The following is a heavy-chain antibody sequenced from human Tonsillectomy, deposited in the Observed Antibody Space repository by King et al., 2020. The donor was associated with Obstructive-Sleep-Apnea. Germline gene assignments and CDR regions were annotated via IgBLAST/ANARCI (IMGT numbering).Heavy chain of an antibody. CDR1: GFTVSSNY. CDR2: IYSGGST. Sequence: VQLVESGGGLVQPGGSLRLSCAASGFTVSSNYMSWVRQAPGKGLEWVSVIYSGGSTYYAESVKCRFTISRHNSKNTLYLQMNSLRAEDTAVYYCARADYGGNQYYFDYWGQGTLVTVSS. J-gene: IGHJ4*02. D-gene: IGHD4-23*01. V-gene: IGHV3-53*04. CDR3: ARADYGGNQYYFDY.